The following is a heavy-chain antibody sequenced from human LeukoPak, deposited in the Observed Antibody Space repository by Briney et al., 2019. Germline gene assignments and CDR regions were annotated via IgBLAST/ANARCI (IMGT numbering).Heavy chain of an antibody. Sequence: GGSLRLSCAASGFAFTNAWMNWVRQAPGKGLEWVGRIKSKTDGGTADYAAPVKGRFTISRDDSKNTLYLQMNSLKTEDTAVYYCTTADSSGRILIDYWGQGTLVTVSS. V-gene: IGHV3-15*07. CDR2: IKSKTDGGTA. CDR1: GFAFTNAW. CDR3: TTADSSGRILIDY. D-gene: IGHD3-22*01. J-gene: IGHJ4*02.